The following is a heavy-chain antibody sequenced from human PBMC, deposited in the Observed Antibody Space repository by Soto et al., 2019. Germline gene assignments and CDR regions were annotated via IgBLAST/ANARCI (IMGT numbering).Heavy chain of an antibody. CDR3: SFCYWLARASGWIDP. V-gene: IGHV2-5*02. D-gene: IGHD6-19*01. CDR2: IYWDDDK. Sequence: SGPTLVNPTQTLTLTCTFSGFSLSTSGVGVGWIRQPPGKALEWLTFIYWDDDKRNSPFLKSRLTITKDTSKNQVVLTMTNMEPVDIATYYCSFCYWLARASGWIDPLCPGAVLTISS. CDR1: GFSLSTSGVG. J-gene: IGHJ5*02.